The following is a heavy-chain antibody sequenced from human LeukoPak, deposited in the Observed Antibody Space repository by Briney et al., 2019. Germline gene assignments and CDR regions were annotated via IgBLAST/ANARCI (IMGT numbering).Heavy chain of an antibody. V-gene: IGHV4-61*02. CDR1: GGSFSSAFYS. J-gene: IGHJ5*02. CDR3: ARASSWYINWFDP. D-gene: IGHD6-13*01. Sequence: SETLSLTCTVSGGSFSSAFYSWSWIRQPAGKGLEWIGRIYTSGSTNYNPSLKSRVTISVDTSKNQFSLKLSSVTAADTAVYYCARASSWYINWFDPWGQGTLVTVSS. CDR2: IYTSGST.